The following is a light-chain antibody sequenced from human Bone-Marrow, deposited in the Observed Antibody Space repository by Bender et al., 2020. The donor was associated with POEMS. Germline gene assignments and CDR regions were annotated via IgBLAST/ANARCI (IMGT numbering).Light chain of an antibody. CDR2: RNS. V-gene: IGLV1-47*01. CDR3: AAWDDSLRGVV. J-gene: IGLJ3*02. CDR1: SSNIGSNY. Sequence: QSVLTQPPSASGTPGQRVTISCSGSSSNIGSNYVYWYQQLPGTAPKLLISRNSQRPSGVPDRFSGSKSGTSASLPISGLRSEDEADYYCAAWDDSLRGVVFGGGTKLTVL.